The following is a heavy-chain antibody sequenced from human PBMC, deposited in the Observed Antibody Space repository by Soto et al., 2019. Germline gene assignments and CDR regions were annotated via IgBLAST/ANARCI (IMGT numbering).Heavy chain of an antibody. Sequence: QVQLVESGGGVVQPGRSLRLSCAASGFTFSSYGMNWVRQAPGKGLEWVAVISYDGSNKYYADSVKGRFTISRDNSKNTLYLQMKILRAEDTAVYYCANGYCISTCFYHLDYWGQGPLVTVSS. CDR1: GFTFSSYG. J-gene: IGHJ4*02. V-gene: IGHV3-30*18. D-gene: IGHD2-2*01. CDR3: ANGYCISTCFYHLDY. CDR2: ISYDGSNK.